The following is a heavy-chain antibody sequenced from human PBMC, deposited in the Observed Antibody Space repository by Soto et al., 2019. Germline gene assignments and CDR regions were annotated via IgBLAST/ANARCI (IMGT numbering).Heavy chain of an antibody. J-gene: IGHJ3*02. CDR3: AREPMVRAAHGFDI. V-gene: IGHV1-2*02. CDR1: GYTFTGHY. D-gene: IGHD3-10*01. Sequence: ASVKVACKASGYTFTGHYMHWVRQAPGQGLEWMGWINPNSVGTNYAQKFQGRVTMTRDTSISTAYMELSRLRSDDTAVYYCAREPMVRAAHGFDIWGQGTMVTVSS. CDR2: INPNSVGT.